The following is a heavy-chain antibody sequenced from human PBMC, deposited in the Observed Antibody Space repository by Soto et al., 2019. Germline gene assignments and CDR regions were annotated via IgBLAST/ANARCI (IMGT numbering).Heavy chain of an antibody. V-gene: IGHV1-46*04. CDR2: INPSARSA. D-gene: IGHD1-1*01. CDR1: GYTLTNYY. Sequence: ASVKVSCKASGYTLTNYYLHWVRQAPGQGLEWVGMINPSARSASYAQKLRGRLTMDRDTSTTTVYMELSRLTSEDTAVYYCARDNSAANGVLDHWGLGTLVTVSS. CDR3: ARDNSAANGVLDH. J-gene: IGHJ4*02.